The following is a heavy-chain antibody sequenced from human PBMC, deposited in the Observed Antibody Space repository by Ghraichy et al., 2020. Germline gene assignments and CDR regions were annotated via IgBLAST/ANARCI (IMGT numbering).Heavy chain of an antibody. CDR1: GFTFSNAW. D-gene: IGHD3/OR15-3a*01. V-gene: IGHV3-15*01. Sequence: GGSLRLSCAASGFTFSNAWMSWVRQAPGKGLEWVGRIKSKTDGGTTDYAAPVKGRFTISRDDSNNTLYLQMNSLKTEDTAVYYCTTEPFWDFWTRDYGGQGALVTVSS. J-gene: IGHJ4*02. CDR3: TTEPFWDFWTRDY. CDR2: IKSKTDGGTT.